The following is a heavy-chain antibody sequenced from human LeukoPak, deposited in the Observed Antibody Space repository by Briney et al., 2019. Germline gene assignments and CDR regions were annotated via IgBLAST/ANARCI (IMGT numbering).Heavy chain of an antibody. D-gene: IGHD3-10*01. CDR2: IYPNSGGT. Sequence: GASVKVSCKASGYTFTDYYMHWVRQAPGQGLEWMGWIYPNSGGTNYAQKFQGRVTVTRDTSISTAYMELSRLRSEDTAVYYCAREAYDSGNFRTDYYYMDVWGIGTTVTVSS. V-gene: IGHV1-2*02. CDR3: AREAYDSGNFRTDYYYMDV. CDR1: GYTFTDYY. J-gene: IGHJ6*03.